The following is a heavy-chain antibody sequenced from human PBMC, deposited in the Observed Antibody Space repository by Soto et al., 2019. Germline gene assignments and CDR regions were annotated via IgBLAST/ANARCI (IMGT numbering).Heavy chain of an antibody. V-gene: IGHV4-59*01. CDR2: IYYSGST. CDR3: ARDPTPEYFQH. J-gene: IGHJ1*01. Sequence: SETLSLTCTVSGGSISSYFWSWIRQPPGKGLEWIGYIYYSGSTNYNPSLKSRVTISVDTSKNQFSLKLSSVTAADTAVYYCARDPTPEYFQHWGQGTLVTSPQ. CDR1: GGSISSYF.